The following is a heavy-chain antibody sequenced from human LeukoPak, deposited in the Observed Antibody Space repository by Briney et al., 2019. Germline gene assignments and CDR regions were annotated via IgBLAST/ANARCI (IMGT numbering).Heavy chain of an antibody. CDR1: GFTFSSYG. CDR3: AKDINYDSSGYFIDY. CDR2: IWYDGSNK. J-gene: IGHJ4*02. V-gene: IGHV3-33*06. Sequence: GRSLRLSCAASGFTFSSYGMHWVRQAPGKGLEWVAVIWYDGSNKYYADSVKGRFTISRDNSKNTLYLQMNSLRAEDTAVYYCAKDINYDSSGYFIDYWGQGTLVTSP. D-gene: IGHD3-22*01.